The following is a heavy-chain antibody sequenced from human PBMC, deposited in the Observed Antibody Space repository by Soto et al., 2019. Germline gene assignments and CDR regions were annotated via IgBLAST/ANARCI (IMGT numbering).Heavy chain of an antibody. CDR2: IYYSGST. Sequence: SETLSLTCTVSGGSISSYYWSWIRQPPGKGLEWIGYIYYSGSTNYNPSLTSRVTISVDTSKNQFSLKLSSLTAADTAVYYCARRGSGSYSDYFDYWGRGTMVIVAS. CDR3: ARRGSGSYSDYFDY. J-gene: IGHJ4*02. D-gene: IGHD1-26*01. CDR1: GGSISSYY. V-gene: IGHV4-59*01.